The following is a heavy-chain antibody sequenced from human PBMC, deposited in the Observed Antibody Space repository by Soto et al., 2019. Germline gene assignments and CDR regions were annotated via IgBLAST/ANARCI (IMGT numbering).Heavy chain of an antibody. Sequence: QVQLVESGGGLVKPGGSLRLSCGASGFTITDYYMSWIRQAPGKGLEWVSHISSVGTTTYYADSVKGRFSISMDNAKNSLYLQMNSLRAEDTAVYYCARDQEGSGSHWLGYNYYAMDGWGQGTTVTVSS. CDR2: ISSVGTTT. CDR1: GFTITDYY. D-gene: IGHD3-10*01. CDR3: ARDQEGSGSHWLGYNYYAMDG. V-gene: IGHV3-11*01. J-gene: IGHJ6*02.